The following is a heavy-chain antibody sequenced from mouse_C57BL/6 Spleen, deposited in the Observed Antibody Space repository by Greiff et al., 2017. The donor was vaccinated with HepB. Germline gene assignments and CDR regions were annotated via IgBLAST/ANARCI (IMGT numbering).Heavy chain of an antibody. CDR1: GYSITSGYD. CDR2: ISYSGST. Sequence: EVQLQQSGPGMVKPSQSLSLTCTVTGYSITSGYDWHWIRHFPGNKLEWMGYISYSGSTNYNPSLKSRISITHDTSKNHFVLKLKSVTTEDTATYYCARGYFDYWGQGTTLTVSS. CDR3: ARGYFDY. V-gene: IGHV3-1*01. J-gene: IGHJ2*01.